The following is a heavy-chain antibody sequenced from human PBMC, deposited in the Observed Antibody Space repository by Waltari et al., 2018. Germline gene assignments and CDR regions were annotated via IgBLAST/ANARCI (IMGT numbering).Heavy chain of an antibody. V-gene: IGHV1-2*02. CDR3: ARAYCGGDCSFDY. Sequence: QVQLVQSGAEVKKPGASVKVSCKASGYTFTGYYMHWVRQAPGQGLDVMGWINPNSGGTNYAQKFQGRVTMTRDTSISTSYMELSRLRSDDTAVYYCARAYCGGDCSFDYWGHGTLVTVSS. J-gene: IGHJ4*01. CDR2: INPNSGGT. D-gene: IGHD2-21*01. CDR1: GYTFTGYY.